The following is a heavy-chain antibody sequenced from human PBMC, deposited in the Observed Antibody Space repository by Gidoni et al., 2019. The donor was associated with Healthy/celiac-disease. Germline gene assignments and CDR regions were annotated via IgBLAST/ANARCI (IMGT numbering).Heavy chain of an antibody. CDR2: MNPNSGNT. CDR1: GYNFPSCD. J-gene: IGHJ4*02. V-gene: IGHV1-8*01. Sequence: QVQLVQSGAEVKKPVPSVKVSCKASGYNFPSCDINWVRQATGQGLEWMGWMNPNSGNTGYAQKFQGRVTMTRNTSISTAYMELSSLRSEDTAVYYCARGPPLGAVAGTGLDYWGQGTLVTVSS. CDR3: ARGPPLGAVAGTGLDY. D-gene: IGHD6-19*01.